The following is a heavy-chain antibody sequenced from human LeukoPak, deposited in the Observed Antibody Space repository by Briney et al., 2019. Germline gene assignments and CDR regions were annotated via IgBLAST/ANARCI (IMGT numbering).Heavy chain of an antibody. CDR2: IKQDGSEK. CDR1: GFTFSSYW. V-gene: IGHV3-7*02. J-gene: IGHJ6*02. D-gene: IGHD5-18*01. Sequence: GGSLRLSCAASGFTFSSYWMSWVRQAPGRGLEWVANIKQDGSEKYYVDSVKGRFTISRDNAKNSLYLQMNSLRAEDTAVYYFAKIRKAGYSYGSYYYYGKDVWGQGTTVTVSS. CDR3: AKIRKAGYSYGSYYYYGKDV.